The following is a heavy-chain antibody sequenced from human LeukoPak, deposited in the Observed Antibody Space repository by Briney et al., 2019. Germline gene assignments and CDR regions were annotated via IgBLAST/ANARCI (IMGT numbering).Heavy chain of an antibody. D-gene: IGHD3-10*01. J-gene: IGHJ3*02. V-gene: IGHV5-51*01. CDR2: IYPGDSDT. Sequence: GESLQISCKGSGYSFTSYWIGWVRQMPGKGLEWMGIIYPGDSDTRYSPSFQGQVTISADKSISTAYLQWSSLKASDTAMYYCARGSITMVRGVIIEGAFDIWGQGTMVTVSS. CDR1: GYSFTSYW. CDR3: ARGSITMVRGVIIEGAFDI.